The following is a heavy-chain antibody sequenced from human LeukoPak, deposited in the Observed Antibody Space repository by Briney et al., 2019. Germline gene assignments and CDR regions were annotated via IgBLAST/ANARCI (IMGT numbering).Heavy chain of an antibody. J-gene: IGHJ6*03. D-gene: IGHD6-13*01. CDR3: ARDPSSWYYMDV. V-gene: IGHV4-61*02. CDR2: IYTSEST. Sequence: SETLSLTCSASGGSISSSNYYWSWIRQPAGKGLEWIGRIYTSESTNYNPSLKSRVTISVDTSRNQFSLKLSSVTAADTAVYYCARDPSSWYYMDVWGKGTTVTISS. CDR1: GGSISSSNYY.